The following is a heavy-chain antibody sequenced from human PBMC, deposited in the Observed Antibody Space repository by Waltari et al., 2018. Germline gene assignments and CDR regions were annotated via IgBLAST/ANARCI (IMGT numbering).Heavy chain of an antibody. Sequence: QVQLVQSGAEVKKPGASVKISCKTSEYTFTSSYIHWVRQAPGQGLEWMGIINPSGGRTIYAQKFQGRVTMTRETSTSTVYMELSSLRSDDTAVYYCALDTGALWMDVWGQGTTVTVSS. CDR2: INPSGGRT. CDR1: EYTFTSSY. V-gene: IGHV1-46*01. CDR3: ALDTGALWMDV. J-gene: IGHJ6*02. D-gene: IGHD2-21*01.